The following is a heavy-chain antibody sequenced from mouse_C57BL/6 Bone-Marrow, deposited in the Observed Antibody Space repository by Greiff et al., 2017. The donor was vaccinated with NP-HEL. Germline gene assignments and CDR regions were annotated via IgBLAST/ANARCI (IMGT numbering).Heavy chain of an antibody. J-gene: IGHJ2*01. V-gene: IGHV1-82*01. D-gene: IGHD4-1*01. CDR1: GYAFSSSW. Sequence: VQLQQSGPELVKPGASVKISCKASGYAFSSSWMNWVKQRPGKGLEWIGRIYPGDGDTNYNGKFKGKATLTADKSSSTAYMQLSRLTSEDAAVYFCAKGAGTKGADDWGQGTTLTVSS. CDR2: IYPGDGDT. CDR3: AKGAGTKGADD.